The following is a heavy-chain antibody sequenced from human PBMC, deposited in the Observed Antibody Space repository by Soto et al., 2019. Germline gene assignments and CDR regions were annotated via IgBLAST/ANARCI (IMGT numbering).Heavy chain of an antibody. J-gene: IGHJ3*02. D-gene: IGHD2-15*01. CDR3: ARVGRNCSGGSCFAFDI. Sequence: CTVSGGSISSGGYYWSWIRQHPGKGLEWIGYIYYSGSTYYNPSLKSRVTISVDTSKNQFSLKLSSVTAADTAVYYCARVGRNCSGGSCFAFDIWGQGTMVTVSS. CDR2: IYYSGST. V-gene: IGHV4-31*03. CDR1: GGSISSGGYY.